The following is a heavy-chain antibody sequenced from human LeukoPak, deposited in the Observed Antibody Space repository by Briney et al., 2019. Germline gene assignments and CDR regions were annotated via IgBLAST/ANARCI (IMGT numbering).Heavy chain of an antibody. CDR3: ARVLSTWYGAFDI. D-gene: IGHD2/OR15-2a*01. Sequence: GGSLRLSCAASGVTFSSYWMSWVRQAPGKGLEWVANIKQDRSEKDYVDSVKGRFTVSRDNAKNSLFLQMNSLRAEDTAVYYCARVLSTWYGAFDIWGQGTVVTVSS. CDR2: IKQDRSEK. J-gene: IGHJ3*02. V-gene: IGHV3-7*01. CDR1: GVTFSSYW.